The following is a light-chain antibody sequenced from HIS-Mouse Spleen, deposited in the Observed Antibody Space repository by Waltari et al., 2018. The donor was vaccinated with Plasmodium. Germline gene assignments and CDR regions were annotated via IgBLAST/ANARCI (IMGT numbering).Light chain of an antibody. J-gene: IGLJ2*01. CDR3: CSYAGSSTLVV. CDR2: EGS. V-gene: IGLV2-23*01. Sequence: QSALTQPASVSGSPGQSITISCTGTSSDVGSYNLFPWYQQHPGKAPKLMIYEGSKRPSGVSNRFSGSKSGNTASLTISGLQAEDEADYYCCSYAGSSTLVVFGGGTKLTVL. CDR1: SSDVGSYNL.